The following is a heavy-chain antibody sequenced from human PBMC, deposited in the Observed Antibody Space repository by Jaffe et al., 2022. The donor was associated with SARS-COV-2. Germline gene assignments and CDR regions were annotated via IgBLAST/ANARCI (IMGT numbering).Heavy chain of an antibody. J-gene: IGHJ6*02. CDR3: ARGYYDSPGGMDV. CDR1: GFTFSSYG. V-gene: IGHV3-33*01. D-gene: IGHD3-22*01. Sequence: QVQLVESGGGVVQPGRSLRLSCAASGFTFSSYGMHWVRQAPGKGLEWVAVIWYDGSNKYYADSVKGRFTISRDNSKNTLYLQMNSLRAEDTAVYYCARGYYDSPGGMDVWGQGTTVTVSS. CDR2: IWYDGSNK.